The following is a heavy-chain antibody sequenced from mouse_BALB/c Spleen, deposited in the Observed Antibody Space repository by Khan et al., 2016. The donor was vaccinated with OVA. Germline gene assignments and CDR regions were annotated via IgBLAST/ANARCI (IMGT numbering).Heavy chain of an antibody. Sequence: QIQLVQSGPELKKPGETVKISCKASGYTFTNYGINWVKQAPGKGLKWMGWINTNTGEPTYAEEFKGRFAFSLETSASTAYLQLNNLKNEDTATYFCARGNYYGSNSWFACWGQGTLVTVSA. CDR2: INTNTGEP. V-gene: IGHV9-3*02. CDR3: ARGNYYGSNSWFAC. CDR1: GYTFTNYG. J-gene: IGHJ3*01. D-gene: IGHD1-1*01.